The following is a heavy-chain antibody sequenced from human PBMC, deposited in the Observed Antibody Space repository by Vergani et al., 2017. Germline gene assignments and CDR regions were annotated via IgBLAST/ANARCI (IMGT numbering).Heavy chain of an antibody. D-gene: IGHD3-22*01. Sequence: QVQLVESGGGLVKPGGSLRLSCAASGFTFSDYYMSWIRQAPGKGLEWVSYISSSGSTIYYADSVKGRFNISRDNAKNSLYMQMNSLRAEDTAVYYCARATRQPPSSGYFFDHWGQGTLVTVSS. V-gene: IGHV3-11*01. CDR2: ISSSGSTI. J-gene: IGHJ4*02. CDR1: GFTFSDYY. CDR3: ARATRQPPSSGYFFDH.